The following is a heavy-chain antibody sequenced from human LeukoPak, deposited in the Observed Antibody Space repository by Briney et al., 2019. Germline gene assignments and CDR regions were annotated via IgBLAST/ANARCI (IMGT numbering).Heavy chain of an antibody. CDR3: ARGGDSSHWYEFDY. Sequence: GGSLRLSCAASGFIVSSKYMSWVRQAPGKGLEWVSVIYSSGNTQYADSVKGRFTISRDTSKNTLYLHMNSLRVEDTAVYYCARGGDSSHWYEFDYWGQGTLVTVSS. CDR1: GFIVSSKY. CDR2: IYSSGNT. V-gene: IGHV3-53*01. D-gene: IGHD6-13*01. J-gene: IGHJ4*02.